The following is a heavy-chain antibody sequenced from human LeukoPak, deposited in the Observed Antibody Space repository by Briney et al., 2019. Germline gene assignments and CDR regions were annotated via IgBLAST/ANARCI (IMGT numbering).Heavy chain of an antibody. J-gene: IGHJ6*02. V-gene: IGHV3-30-3*01. Sequence: GGSLRLSCAASGFTFSSYAMHWVRQAPGKGLEWVAVISYDGSNKYYADYVKGRFTISRHNSKNTLYLQMNSLRAEDTAVYYCARDPSYYGDYYYGMDVWGQGTTVTVSS. CDR2: ISYDGSNK. CDR3: ARDPSYYGDYYYGMDV. D-gene: IGHD4-17*01. CDR1: GFTFSSYA.